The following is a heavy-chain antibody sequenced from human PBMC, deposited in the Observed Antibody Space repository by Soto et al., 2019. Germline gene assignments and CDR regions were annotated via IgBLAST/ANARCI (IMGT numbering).Heavy chain of an antibody. J-gene: IGHJ4*02. V-gene: IGHV1-46*01. Sequence: GASVKVSCKASGYTFTSYYMHWVLQAPGQGLEWMGIINPSGGSTSYAQKFQGRVTMTRDTSTSTVYMELSSLRSEDTAVYYCARDTGDTAMAPLNYFDYWGQGTLVTVSS. D-gene: IGHD5-18*01. CDR2: INPSGGST. CDR1: GYTFTSYY. CDR3: ARDTGDTAMAPLNYFDY.